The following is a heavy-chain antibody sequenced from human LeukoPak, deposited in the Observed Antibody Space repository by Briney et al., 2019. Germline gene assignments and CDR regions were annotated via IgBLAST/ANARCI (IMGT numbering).Heavy chain of an antibody. CDR2: ISSSSSYI. D-gene: IGHD3-10*01. J-gene: IGHJ6*03. CDR3: ARDQGSGINYYYYYMDV. V-gene: IGHV3-21*01. Sequence: GGSLRLSCAASGFTFSSYSMNWVRQAPGKGLEWVSSISSSSSYIYYADSVKGRFTISRDNAENSLYLQMNSLRAEDTAVYYCARDQGSGINYYYYYMDVWGKGTTVTVSS. CDR1: GFTFSSYS.